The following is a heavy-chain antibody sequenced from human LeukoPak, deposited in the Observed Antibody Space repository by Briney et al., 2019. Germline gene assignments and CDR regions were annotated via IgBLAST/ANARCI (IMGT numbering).Heavy chain of an antibody. D-gene: IGHD5-18*01. V-gene: IGHV4-61*08. J-gene: IGHJ4*02. CDR1: GGSVRSGGYY. CDR3: ARRQRRGYSYGYFDY. CDR2: IYYSGST. Sequence: SETLSLTCTVSGGSVRSGGYYWSWIRQSPGKGLEWIGYIYYSGSTNYNPSLKSRVTISVDTSKNQFSLKLSSVTAADTAVYYCARRQRRGYSYGYFDYWGQGTLVTVSS.